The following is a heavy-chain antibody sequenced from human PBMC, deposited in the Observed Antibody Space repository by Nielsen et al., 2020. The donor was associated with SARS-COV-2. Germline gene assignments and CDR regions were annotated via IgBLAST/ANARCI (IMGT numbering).Heavy chain of an antibody. J-gene: IGHJ6*02. CDR3: VCTSDSSGWYDYYYGMNV. CDR2: IYWDDYT. D-gene: IGHD6-19*01. Sequence: WIRQPPGKALEWLALIYWDDYTRYSPSLRTRLTITKDASKNEAVLTMTNMDPVDTATYFCVCTSDSSGWYDYYYGMNVWGQGTTVTVSS. V-gene: IGHV2-5*02.